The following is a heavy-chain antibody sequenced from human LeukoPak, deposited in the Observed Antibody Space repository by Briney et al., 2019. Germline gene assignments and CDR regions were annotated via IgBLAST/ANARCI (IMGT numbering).Heavy chain of an antibody. CDR1: GFTVSRNY. Sequence: GGSLRLSCAASGFTVSRNYMSWVREAPGKGVECVSDIYSGGSTYYADSVKGRFTISRDNSKNTLYLQMNSLRAEDTAVYDCARRTVANWFDPWGQGTLVTVSS. CDR3: ARRTVANWFDP. D-gene: IGHD4-23*01. CDR2: IYSGGST. V-gene: IGHV3-53*01. J-gene: IGHJ5*02.